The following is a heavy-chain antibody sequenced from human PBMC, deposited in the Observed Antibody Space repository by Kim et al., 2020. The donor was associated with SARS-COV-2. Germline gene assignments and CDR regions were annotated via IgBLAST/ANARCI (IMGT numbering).Heavy chain of an antibody. CDR3: ARGAVAGEDAFDI. V-gene: IGHV3-30*03. CDR1: GFTFSYYG. D-gene: IGHD6-19*01. Sequence: GGSLRLSCAASGFTFSYYGLHWVRQAPGKGLEWVAVISYDGSNKYYADSVKGRFTISRDNSKNTLYLQMNSLRAEDTAVYYCARGAVAGEDAFDIWGRGTMGTVSS. J-gene: IGHJ3*02. CDR2: ISYDGSNK.